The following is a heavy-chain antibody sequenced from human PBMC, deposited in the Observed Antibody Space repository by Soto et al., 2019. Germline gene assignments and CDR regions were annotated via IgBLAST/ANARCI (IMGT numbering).Heavy chain of an antibody. J-gene: IGHJ2*01. V-gene: IGHV4-4*02. D-gene: IGHD3-16*01. Sequence: QVQLQESGPGLVKPSGTLSLTCAVSGDSTSNSNWWSWGRQPPGKGLEWIGEVHYSGSTNYNPSLKSRVSISVDTSKNQFSLKLSSVTAADTAVYYCARRIYGDWYFDLWGRGTLVTVTS. CDR2: VHYSGST. CDR1: GDSTSNSNW. CDR3: ARRIYGDWYFDL.